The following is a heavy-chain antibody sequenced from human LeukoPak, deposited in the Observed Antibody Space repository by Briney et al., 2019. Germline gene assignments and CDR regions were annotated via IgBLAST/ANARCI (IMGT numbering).Heavy chain of an antibody. CDR1: GGSISSSSYY. D-gene: IGHD1-14*01. J-gene: IGHJ6*03. Sequence: PSETLSLTCTVSGGSISSSSYYWGWIRQPPGKGLEWIGSIYYSGSTYYNPSLKSRVTISVDTSKNRFSLKLSSVTAADTAVYYCARVLLTHYYYYMDVWGKGTTVTVSS. V-gene: IGHV4-39*07. CDR3: ARVLLTHYYYYMDV. CDR2: IYYSGST.